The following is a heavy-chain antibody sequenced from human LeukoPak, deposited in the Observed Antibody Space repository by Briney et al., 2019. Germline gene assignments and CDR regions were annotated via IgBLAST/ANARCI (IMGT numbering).Heavy chain of an antibody. Sequence: GGSLRLSCVASGFTFSSYAMSWVRQAPGKGLEWVSAISGSGGSTYYADSVKGRFTISRDNSKNTLYLQMNSLRAEDTAVYYCASVWGSYRYHPLDYWGQGTLVTVSS. CDR1: GFTFSSYA. CDR2: ISGSGGST. D-gene: IGHD3-16*02. CDR3: ASVWGSYRYHPLDY. J-gene: IGHJ4*02. V-gene: IGHV3-23*01.